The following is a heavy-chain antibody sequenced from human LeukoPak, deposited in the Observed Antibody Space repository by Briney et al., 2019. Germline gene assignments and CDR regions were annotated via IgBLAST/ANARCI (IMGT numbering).Heavy chain of an antibody. J-gene: IGHJ5*02. Sequence: LETLSLTCTVSGGSISSSSYYWGWIRQPPGKGLEWLGSIYYSGSTYYNPSLKSRVTISVDTSKNQFSLKLSSVTAADTAVYYCARSITMVRGVISWFDPWGQGTLVTVSS. CDR3: ARSITMVRGVISWFDP. D-gene: IGHD3-10*01. CDR2: IYYSGST. CDR1: GGSISSSSYY. V-gene: IGHV4-39*07.